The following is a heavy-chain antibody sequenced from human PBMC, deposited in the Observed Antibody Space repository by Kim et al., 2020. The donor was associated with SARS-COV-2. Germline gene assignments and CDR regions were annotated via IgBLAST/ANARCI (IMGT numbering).Heavy chain of an antibody. V-gene: IGHV3-21*01. Sequence: GGSLRLSCAASGFTFSSYSMNWVRQAPGKGLEWVSSISSSSSYIYYADSVKGRFTISRDNAKNSLYLQMNSLRAEDTAVYYCARGVLRFLEWLHYYYGMDVWGQGTTVTVSS. CDR3: ARGVLRFLEWLHYYYGMDV. J-gene: IGHJ6*02. CDR2: ISSSSSYI. CDR1: GFTFSSYS. D-gene: IGHD3-3*01.